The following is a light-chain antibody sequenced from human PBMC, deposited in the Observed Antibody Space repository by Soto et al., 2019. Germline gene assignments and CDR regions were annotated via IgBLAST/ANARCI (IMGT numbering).Light chain of an antibody. J-gene: IGKJ1*01. CDR1: QSISSW. Sequence: DIQMTQSPSTLSASVGDRVTITCRASQSISSWLAWYQQKPGKAPKLLIYDASSLESGVPSRFSGSGSGTEFTLTISSLQPDDFATSYCQQYNSYSRTVGQGTKVDTK. CDR3: QQYNSYSRT. CDR2: DAS. V-gene: IGKV1-5*01.